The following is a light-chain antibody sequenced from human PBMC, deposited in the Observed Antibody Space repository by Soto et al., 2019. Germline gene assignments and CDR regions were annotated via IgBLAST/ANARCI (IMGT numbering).Light chain of an antibody. CDR3: HQYSSSPYT. CDR1: QSVSSSY. V-gene: IGKV3-20*01. Sequence: EIVLTQSPGTLSLSPGERVTLSCRASQSVSSSYLAWYQQKPGQAPTIVIYGTVSRATGIPDRFSGSGSGTDFTLAISRLEPDDFAGDYCHQYSSSPYTFGQGTKVEIK. J-gene: IGKJ2*01. CDR2: GTV.